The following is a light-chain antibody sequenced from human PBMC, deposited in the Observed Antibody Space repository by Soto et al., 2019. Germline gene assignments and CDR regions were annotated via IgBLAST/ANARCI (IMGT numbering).Light chain of an antibody. J-gene: IGKJ5*01. V-gene: IGKV3-20*01. CDR2: GAS. CDR1: QNVGDN. CDR3: QQYDAQPIT. Sequence: EIVMTKSPDTRCVSQGGSATLSWTPSQNVGDNLAWYQQKPGQAPRLLIYGASSRATGIPDRFSGTGSETHFTLSISRLEPQDYAVYYCQQYDAQPITSGQGTRLEI.